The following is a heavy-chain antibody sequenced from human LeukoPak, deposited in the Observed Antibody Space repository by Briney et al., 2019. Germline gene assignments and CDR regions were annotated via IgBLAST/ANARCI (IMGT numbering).Heavy chain of an antibody. V-gene: IGHV3-33*01. D-gene: IGHD5-24*01. CDR1: GFTFSSYG. J-gene: IGHJ1*01. CDR2: IWYDGSNK. CDR3: ARGDGYNDAEYLQH. Sequence: GRSLRLYCAASGFTFSSYGMQRDRQAQGKGLEWVAVIWYDGSNKYYGDSVKGRFTISRDNSKKTLYLQMNSLRVEDTAVYYCARGDGYNDAEYLQHWGQGTLVTVS.